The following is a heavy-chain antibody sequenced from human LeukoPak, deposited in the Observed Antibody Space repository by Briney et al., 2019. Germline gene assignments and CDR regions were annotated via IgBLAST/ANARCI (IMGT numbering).Heavy chain of an antibody. J-gene: IGHJ6*02. CDR3: ARDSHPPDPHNYYYYGTDV. CDR1: GFTFSSQS. V-gene: IGHV3-21*01. CDR2: ISGSSSYI. Sequence: GGSLRLSCAASGFTFSSQSMNWVRQAPGKGLEWVSSISGSSSYIYYADSVKGRFTISRDNAKNSLYLQMNSLRAEDTAVYYCARDSHPPDPHNYYYYGTDVWGQGTTVTVSS.